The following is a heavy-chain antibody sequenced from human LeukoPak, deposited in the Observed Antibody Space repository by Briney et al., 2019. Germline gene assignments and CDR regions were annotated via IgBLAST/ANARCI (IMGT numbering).Heavy chain of an antibody. D-gene: IGHD6-19*01. CDR1: GFTFTHSW. CDR3: ARTSGGGLAVAFDS. Sequence: GSLRLSCAASGFTFTHSWMTWVRQAPGKGLEWVANIKEDGSERYYVDSVKGRFTISRDNAKNSVYLQMASLRAEDTAVYYCARTSGGGLAVAFDSWGQGTLVTVSS. J-gene: IGHJ4*02. V-gene: IGHV3-7*05. CDR2: IKEDGSER.